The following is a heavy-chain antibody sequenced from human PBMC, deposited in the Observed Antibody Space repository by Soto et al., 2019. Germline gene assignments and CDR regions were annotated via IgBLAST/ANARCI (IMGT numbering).Heavy chain of an antibody. CDR2: IMSDGGGT. Sequence: GGSLRLSCAASGFTFSSYWMHWVRQGPGEGLVWVSRIMSDGGGTTYADSVKGRFTISRDSAKNTLYLQMNSLRAEDTAVYHCARSRGSGGVEYNMDVWGQGTTVTVSS. V-gene: IGHV3-74*01. CDR3: ARSRGSGGVEYNMDV. J-gene: IGHJ6*02. CDR1: GFTFSSYW. D-gene: IGHD3-16*01.